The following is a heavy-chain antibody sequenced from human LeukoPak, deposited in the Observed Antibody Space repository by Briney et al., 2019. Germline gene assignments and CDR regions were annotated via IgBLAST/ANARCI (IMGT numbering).Heavy chain of an antibody. CDR3: AREGGGQGHGWHYDL. CDR2: IYTSGST. CDR1: GGSIISYF. J-gene: IGHJ2*01. Sequence: PSETLSLTCTVSGGSIISYFWAWIRQPAGEGLEWIGRIYTSGSTGYNPSLKSRVTMSVDTSKNQFSLKLPSVTGADTAVYYCAREGGGQGHGWHYDLWGRGTLVTVSS. D-gene: IGHD2-15*01. V-gene: IGHV4-4*07.